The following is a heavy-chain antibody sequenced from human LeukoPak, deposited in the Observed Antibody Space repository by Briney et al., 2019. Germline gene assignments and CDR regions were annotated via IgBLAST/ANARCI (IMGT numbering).Heavy chain of an antibody. CDR3: ARGSGRYCSGGSCYSRWFDP. V-gene: IGHV4-31*02. CDR2: ST. J-gene: IGHJ5*02. Sequence: STYYNPSLKSRVTISVDTSKNQFSLKLSSVAAADTAVYYCARGSGRYCSGGSCYSRWFDPWGQGTLVTVSS. D-gene: IGHD2-15*01.